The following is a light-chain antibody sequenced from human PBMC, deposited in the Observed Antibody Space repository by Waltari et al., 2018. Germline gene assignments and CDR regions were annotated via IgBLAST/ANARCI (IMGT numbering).Light chain of an antibody. CDR2: SPD. J-gene: IGLJ3*02. CDR1: SGSVSSNFY. CDR3: LLYVGSGIWV. Sequence: QTVVTQEPSFSVSPGGTVTLTCGLSSGSVSSNFYPSWYQQTPGQAPRTLIYSPDTRSSGVPDRFSGSILGNKAALTIRGAQSEDESDYYCLLYVGSGIWVFGGGTKLTVL. V-gene: IGLV8-61*01.